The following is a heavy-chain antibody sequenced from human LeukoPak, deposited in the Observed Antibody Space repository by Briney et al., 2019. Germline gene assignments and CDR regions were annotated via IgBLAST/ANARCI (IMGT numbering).Heavy chain of an antibody. Sequence: SETLSLTCTVSGGAISSYYWSWIRQPPGKGLEWIGYIYYSGSTTYNPSLKSRVTVSEDTCQNQFSLKLSSVTAADTAVYYCARADTYYGSGSYFYYFDYWGQGTLVTVSS. CDR3: ARADTYYGSGSYFYYFDY. CDR2: IYYSGST. CDR1: GGAISSYY. D-gene: IGHD3-10*01. J-gene: IGHJ4*02. V-gene: IGHV4-59*01.